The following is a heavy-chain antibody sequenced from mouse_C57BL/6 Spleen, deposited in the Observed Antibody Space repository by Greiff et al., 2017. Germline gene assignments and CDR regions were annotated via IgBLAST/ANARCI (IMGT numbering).Heavy chain of an antibody. CDR3: ARGYTAVVADYYAMGY. Sequence: EVQLQQSGPELVKPGASVKISCKASGYTFTDYYMNWVKQSHGKSLEWIGDINPNNGGTSYNQKFKGKATLTVDKSSSTAYMKLRSLTSEDSAVYYCARGYTAVVADYYAMGYWGQGTSVTVSS. CDR1: GYTFTDYY. V-gene: IGHV1-26*01. CDR2: INPNNGGT. D-gene: IGHD1-1*01. J-gene: IGHJ4*01.